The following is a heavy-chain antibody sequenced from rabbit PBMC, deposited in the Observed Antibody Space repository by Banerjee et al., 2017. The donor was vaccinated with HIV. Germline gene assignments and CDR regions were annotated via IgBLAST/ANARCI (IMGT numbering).Heavy chain of an antibody. J-gene: IGHJ4*01. Sequence: QEQLEESGGDLVKPEGSLTLTCTASGFSFSRKYVMCWVRQAPGKGLEWIACIYTDSSGSTYYASWAKGRFTISKTSWTTVTLQMTSLTAADTATYFCARDLAGVIGWNFDLWGQGTLVTVS. V-gene: IGHV1S45*01. CDR3: ARDLAGVIGWNFDL. CDR2: IYTDSSGST. CDR1: GFSFSRKYV. D-gene: IGHD4-1*01.